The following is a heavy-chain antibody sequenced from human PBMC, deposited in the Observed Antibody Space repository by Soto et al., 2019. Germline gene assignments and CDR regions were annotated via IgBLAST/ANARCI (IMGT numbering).Heavy chain of an antibody. V-gene: IGHV3-30*18. CDR1: GFTFSSYG. CDR3: AKDDSSGWYPAFYYYYYGMDV. CDR2: ISYDGSNK. Sequence: GGSLRLSCAASGFTFSSYGMHWVRQAPGKGLEWVAVISYDGSNKYYADSVKGRFTISRDNSKNTLYLQMNSLRAEDTAVYYCAKDDSSGWYPAFYYYYYGMDVWSQGTTVTVSS. D-gene: IGHD6-19*01. J-gene: IGHJ6*02.